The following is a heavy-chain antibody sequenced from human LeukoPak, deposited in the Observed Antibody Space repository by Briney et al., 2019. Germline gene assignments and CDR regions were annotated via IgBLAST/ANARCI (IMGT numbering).Heavy chain of an antibody. CDR1: RGSITDSTYY. Sequence: SETLSLTCTVSRGSITDSTYYWGWIRQPPGKGLEWIGTIYYSGDTFYNPSLKSRFTLSVDTSKNQFSLKLSSVTAADTAVYYCARGRRVVPAAIGYYMDVWGKGTTVTVSS. D-gene: IGHD2-2*01. V-gene: IGHV4-39*01. CDR2: IYYSGDT. J-gene: IGHJ6*03. CDR3: ARGRRVVPAAIGYYMDV.